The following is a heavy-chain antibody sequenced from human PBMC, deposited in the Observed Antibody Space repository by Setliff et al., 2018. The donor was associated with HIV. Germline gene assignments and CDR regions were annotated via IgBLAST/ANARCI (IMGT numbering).Heavy chain of an antibody. J-gene: IGHJ6*04. D-gene: IGHD3-16*01. V-gene: IGHV4-59*01. CDR1: TGSISRYY. CDR2: IYYSGNT. CDR3: ARDLHQPGYFYYVDV. Sequence: SETLSLTCTFSTGSISRYYWNWIRQFPGQGLEWIGYIYYSGNTNYNPSLKSRVTISIDTSKNRFFLKLNSVTAADTAIYYCARDLHQPGYFYYVDVWGKGTAVTVSS.